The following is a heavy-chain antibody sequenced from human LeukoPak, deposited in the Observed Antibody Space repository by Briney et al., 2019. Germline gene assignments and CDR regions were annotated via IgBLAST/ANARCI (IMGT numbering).Heavy chain of an antibody. CDR1: GGSFSDYF. V-gene: IGHV4-34*01. CDR2: INHNGRT. CDR3: ARHKDYYYSYMDV. Sequence: PSETLSLTCAVYGGSFSDYFWSWIRQPPGKGLEWIGEINHNGRTNYKPSLKSRVSISVDTSKNQFSLKLSSVTAADTAVYYCARHKDYYYSYMDVWGKGTTVTISS. J-gene: IGHJ6*03.